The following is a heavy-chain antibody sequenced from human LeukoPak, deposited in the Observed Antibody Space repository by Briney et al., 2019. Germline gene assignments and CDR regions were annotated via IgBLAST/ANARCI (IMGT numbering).Heavy chain of an antibody. CDR2: IWYDGSNE. Sequence: GGSLRLSCAASGFTFSSYGMHWVRQAPGKGLEWVAVIWYDGSNEYYADSVKGRFTISRDNSKNTLYLQMNSLRAEDTAVYYCARDWGYYDSSGDGDAFDIWGQGTMVTFST. J-gene: IGHJ3*02. CDR1: GFTFSSYG. CDR3: ARDWGYYDSSGDGDAFDI. D-gene: IGHD3-22*01. V-gene: IGHV3-33*01.